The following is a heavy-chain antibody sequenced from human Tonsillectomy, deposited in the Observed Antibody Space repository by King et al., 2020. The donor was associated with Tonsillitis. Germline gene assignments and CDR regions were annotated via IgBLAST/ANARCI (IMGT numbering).Heavy chain of an antibody. V-gene: IGHV5-10-1*03. D-gene: IGHD2-8*02. CDR1: GYSFTSSS. J-gene: IGHJ5*02. CDR3: ARHMPTRPLVVYWFDP. Sequence: QLVQSGAELKKPGESLRISCKASGYSFTSSSITWVRQLSGKGLEWVGRIDPDDSYTNYSPSFQGHVTMSVDKSSNAVYLHWSSLRASDSAMYYCARHMPTRPLVVYWFDPWGQGTLVTVSS. CDR2: IDPDDSYT.